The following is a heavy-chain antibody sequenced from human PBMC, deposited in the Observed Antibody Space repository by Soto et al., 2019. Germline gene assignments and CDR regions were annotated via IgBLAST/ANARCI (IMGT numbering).Heavy chain of an antibody. CDR2: ISYDGRYQ. V-gene: IGHV3-30*04. D-gene: IGHD6-19*01. J-gene: IGHJ4*02. Sequence: GWSLRLSCAASGFTFSSYAMHLVRQGPGKGLEWVAKISYDGRYQYYADSVKGRFTISRDNSKNTLFLQTNSLRAEDTAVYYCAREYRSIEVAGQPREFDYWGQGTVVTVSS. CDR3: AREYRSIEVAGQPREFDY. CDR1: GFTFSSYA.